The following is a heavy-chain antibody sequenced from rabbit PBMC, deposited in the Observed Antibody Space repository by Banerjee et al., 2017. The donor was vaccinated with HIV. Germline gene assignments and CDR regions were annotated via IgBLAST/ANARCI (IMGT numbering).Heavy chain of an antibody. V-gene: IGHV1S43*01. CDR2: IDTGSGYT. D-gene: IGHD1-1*01. CDR1: GFSFSNGYD. CDR3: ARIYVGYWGL. Sequence: QEQLVESGGGLVKPGASLTLTCKASGFSFSNGYDMCWVRQAPGKGLEWIGCIDTGSGYTYYASWAKGRFTITRSTSLKTVTLQLNSLTAADTATYFCARIYVGYWGLWGPGTLVTVS. J-gene: IGHJ4*01.